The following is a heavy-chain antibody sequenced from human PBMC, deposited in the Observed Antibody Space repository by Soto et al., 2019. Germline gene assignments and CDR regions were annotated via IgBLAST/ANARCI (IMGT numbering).Heavy chain of an antibody. D-gene: IGHD2-2*01. CDR2: ISSDGRNK. V-gene: IGHV3-30*18. Sequence: QVQLVESGGGVVQPGRSLRLSCAASGFTFNNYGMHWVRQAPGKGLEWVAVISSDGRNKYSADSVKGRFTISRDNSKNTLYLQMSSLRAEDTAVYYCAKDLAPGSDYYGMDVWCQGTPVTVSS. J-gene: IGHJ6*02. CDR1: GFTFNNYG. CDR3: AKDLAPGSDYYGMDV.